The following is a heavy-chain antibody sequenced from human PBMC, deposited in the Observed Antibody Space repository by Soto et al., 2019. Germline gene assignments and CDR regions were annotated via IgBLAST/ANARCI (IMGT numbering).Heavy chain of an antibody. V-gene: IGHV4-31*03. Sequence: TLSLTCTVSGGSISSGGYYWSWIRQHPGKGLEWIGYIYYSGSTYYNPSLKSRVTISVDTSKNQFSLKLSSVTAADTAVYYCARASEGLRFSDWFDPWGQGTLVTVSS. J-gene: IGHJ5*02. CDR3: ARASEGLRFSDWFDP. CDR2: IYYSGST. CDR1: GGSISSGGYY. D-gene: IGHD5-12*01.